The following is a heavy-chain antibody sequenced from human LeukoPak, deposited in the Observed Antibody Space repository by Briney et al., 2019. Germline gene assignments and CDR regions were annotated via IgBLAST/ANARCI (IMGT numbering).Heavy chain of an antibody. J-gene: IGHJ4*02. CDR3: VAHLAPLASTITPGDY. CDR1: GFTFSTSW. D-gene: IGHD5/OR15-5a*01. Sequence: GGSLRLSCAASGFTFSTSWMSWVRQAPGKGLEWVGRIKSNFDGGSTDFAATVKGRFSIARDDSKTTLYLQMHSLKPEDTAAYYCVAHLAPLASTITPGDYWGQGTLVSASS. CDR2: IKSNFDGGST. V-gene: IGHV3-15*01.